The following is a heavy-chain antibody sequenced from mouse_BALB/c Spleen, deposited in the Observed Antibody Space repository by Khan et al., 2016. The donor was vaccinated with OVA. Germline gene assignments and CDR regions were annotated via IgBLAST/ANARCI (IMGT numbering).Heavy chain of an antibody. CDR2: ISYSGST. D-gene: IGHD1-2*01. Sequence: EVQLQESGPGLVKPSQSLSLTCTVTGYSITSGYGWNWIRQFPGNKLEWMGYISYSGSTNYNPSLKSRITINRDTSKNQFFLQLNSVTTEDTATYYCARTARIKYWGQGTTLTVSS. V-gene: IGHV3-2*02. CDR1: GYSITSGYG. CDR3: ARTARIKY. J-gene: IGHJ2*01.